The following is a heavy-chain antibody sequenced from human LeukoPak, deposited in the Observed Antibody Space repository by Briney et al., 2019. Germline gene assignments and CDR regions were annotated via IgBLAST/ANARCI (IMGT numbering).Heavy chain of an antibody. CDR3: ARSDWSGLAIDP. J-gene: IGHJ5*02. Sequence: ASVKVSCKASGYTFTSYYMHWVRQAPGQGLEWMGIINPSGGSTSYAQKFQGRVTMTRDTSTSTVYTELSSLRSEDTAVYYCARSDWSGLAIDPWGQGTLVTVSS. V-gene: IGHV1-46*01. D-gene: IGHD3-3*01. CDR1: GYTFTSYY. CDR2: INPSGGST.